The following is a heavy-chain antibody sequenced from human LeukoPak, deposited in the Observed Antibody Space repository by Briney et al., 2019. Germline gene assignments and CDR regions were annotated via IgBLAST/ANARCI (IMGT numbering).Heavy chain of an antibody. CDR3: AREDTIFGVVIRYPDY. CDR2: ISSSSSYI. Sequence: PGGSLRLFCAASGFTFSGYSMNWVRQAPGKWLEWVSSISSSSSYIYYADSVKGRFTISRDNAKNSLYLQMNSLRAEDTAVYYCAREDTIFGVVIRYPDYWGQGTLVTVSS. J-gene: IGHJ4*02. D-gene: IGHD3-3*01. V-gene: IGHV3-21*01. CDR1: GFTFSGYS.